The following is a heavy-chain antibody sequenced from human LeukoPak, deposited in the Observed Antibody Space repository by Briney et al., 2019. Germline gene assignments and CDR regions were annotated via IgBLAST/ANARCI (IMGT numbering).Heavy chain of an antibody. CDR3: AKDASIRQYYYDSSGYYFGEKFDY. V-gene: IGHV3-23*01. D-gene: IGHD3-22*01. CDR1: GFTFSSYA. CDR2: ISGSGGST. Sequence: GGSLRLSCAASGFTFSSYAMSWVRQAPGKGLEWVSAISGSGGSTYYADSVKGRFTISRDNSKNTLYLQMNSLRAEDTAVYYCAKDASIRQYYYDSSGYYFGEKFDYWGQGTLVTVSS. J-gene: IGHJ4*02.